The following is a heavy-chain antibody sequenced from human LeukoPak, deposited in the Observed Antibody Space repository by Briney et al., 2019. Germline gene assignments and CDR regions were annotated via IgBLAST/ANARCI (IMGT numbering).Heavy chain of an antibody. J-gene: IGHJ3*02. CDR3: AREGESADRDAFDI. CDR2: ITSNGGNV. V-gene: IGHV3-48*03. CDR1: GFTFSNYE. Sequence: QTGGSLRLSCAASGFTFSNYEMNWIRQAPGKGLEWVSYITSNGGNVNYADSVKGRFTISRDNAKNSLYLQMSSLRVEDTAIYYCAREGESADRDAFDIWGQGTMVTVSS. D-gene: IGHD3-16*01.